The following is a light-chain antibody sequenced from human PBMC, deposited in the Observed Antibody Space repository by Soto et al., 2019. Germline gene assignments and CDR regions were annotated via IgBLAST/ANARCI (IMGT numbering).Light chain of an antibody. J-gene: IGKJ2*01. CDR3: QQYGSSGYT. V-gene: IGKV3-20*01. CDR2: GAS. CDR1: QSFSSSY. Sequence: EIVLTQSPGTLSLSPGERATLSCRASQSFSSSYLAWYQQKPGQAPRLLIYGASSRATGIPDRFSGSGSGTDFILTISRLEPEDFAVYYCQQYGSSGYTFGQGTKLEIK.